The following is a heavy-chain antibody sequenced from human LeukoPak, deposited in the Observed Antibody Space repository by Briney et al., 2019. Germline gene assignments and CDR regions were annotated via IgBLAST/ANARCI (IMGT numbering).Heavy chain of an antibody. J-gene: IGHJ6*02. D-gene: IGHD3-10*01. CDR3: ARVLYYYGSGTYYRRSYGMDI. CDR2: IYTSGST. V-gene: IGHV4-4*07. CDR1: GGSISSYY. Sequence: PSETLSLTCTVSGGSISSYYWSWIRQPAGKGLEWIGRIYTSGSTNYNPSLKSRVTISIDTSKNQFSLELSSVTAADAAVYYCARVLYYYGSGTYYRRSYGMDIWGQGTTVTVSS.